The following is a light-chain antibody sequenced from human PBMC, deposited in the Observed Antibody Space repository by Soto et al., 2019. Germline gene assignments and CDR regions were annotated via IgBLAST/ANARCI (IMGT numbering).Light chain of an antibody. CDR2: DVS. CDR1: SSDVGDYNY. Sequence: QSALTQPRSVSGSPGQSVTISCTGTSSDVGDYNYVSWYQHHPGKAPKLMVYDVSKRPSGVPDRFSGSKSGITASLTISGLQAEDEADYYCCSYAGGYTWVFGGGTKLTVL. J-gene: IGLJ3*02. CDR3: CSYAGGYTWV. V-gene: IGLV2-11*01.